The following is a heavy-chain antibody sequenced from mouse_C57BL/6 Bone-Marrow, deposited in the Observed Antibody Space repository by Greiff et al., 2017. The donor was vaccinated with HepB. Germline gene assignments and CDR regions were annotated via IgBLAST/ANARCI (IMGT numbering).Heavy chain of an antibody. Sequence: VQLKESGPGLVKPSQSLSLTCSVTGYSITSGYYWNWIRQFPGNKLEWMGYISYDGSNNYNPSLKNRISITRDTSKNQFFLKLNSVTTEDTATYYCARVGYGSSYYFDYWGQGTTLTVSS. V-gene: IGHV3-6*01. CDR2: ISYDGSN. D-gene: IGHD1-1*01. J-gene: IGHJ2*01. CDR3: ARVGYGSSYYFDY. CDR1: GYSITSGYY.